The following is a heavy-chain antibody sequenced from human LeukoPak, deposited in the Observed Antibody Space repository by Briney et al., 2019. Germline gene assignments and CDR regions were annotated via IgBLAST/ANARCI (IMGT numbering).Heavy chain of an antibody. CDR1: GGSISSYY. CDR2: TYTSGST. Sequence: SETLSLTCTVSGGSISSYYWSWIRQPAGRGLEWIGRTYTSGSTNYNPSLKSRVTMSVDTSKNQFSLKLSSVTAADTAVYYCARDLASSGSPVDPWGQGTLVTVSS. V-gene: IGHV4-4*07. J-gene: IGHJ5*02. D-gene: IGHD6-19*01. CDR3: ARDLASSGSPVDP.